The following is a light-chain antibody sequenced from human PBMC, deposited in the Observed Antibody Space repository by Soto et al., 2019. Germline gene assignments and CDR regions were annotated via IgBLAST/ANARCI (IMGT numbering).Light chain of an antibody. J-gene: IGKJ4*01. CDR1: QTVSRY. CDR3: QQRSTWPLFT. V-gene: IGKV3-11*01. CDR2: YAS. Sequence: VLTQSPATLFLSPGERATLSCRASQTVSRYLAWYQQKPGQAPRLLIYYASNRATGIPPRFSGSGSGTDYTLTISSLEPEDFAVYYCQQRSTWPLFTFGGGTKVEI.